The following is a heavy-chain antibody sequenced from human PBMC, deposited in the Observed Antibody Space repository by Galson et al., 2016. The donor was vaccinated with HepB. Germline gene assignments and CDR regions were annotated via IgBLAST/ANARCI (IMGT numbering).Heavy chain of an antibody. Sequence: SLRLSCAASGFTFSSYAMSWVRQAPGKGLEWVSGIVGSGGHTYYADSVKGRFTISRDNSKNTLYLQMNSLRAEDTAMYFCVRDRGYSSFDYWGQGTLVTVSS. D-gene: IGHD5-18*01. V-gene: IGHV3-23*01. CDR1: GFTFSSYA. J-gene: IGHJ4*02. CDR3: VRDRGYSSFDY. CDR2: IVGSGGHT.